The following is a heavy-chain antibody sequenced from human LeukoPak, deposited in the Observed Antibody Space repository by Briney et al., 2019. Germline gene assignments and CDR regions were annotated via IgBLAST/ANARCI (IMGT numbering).Heavy chain of an antibody. CDR3: ARGYYDSSGYYPDAFDI. V-gene: IGHV4-59*12. Sequence: SETLSLTCTVSGGSISSYYWSWIRQPPGRGLEWIGFIYYSGSTNYNPSLKSRVTISVDTSKNQFSLKLSSVTAADTAVYYCARGYYDSSGYYPDAFDIWGQGTMVTVSS. CDR1: GGSISSYY. D-gene: IGHD3-22*01. CDR2: IYYSGST. J-gene: IGHJ3*02.